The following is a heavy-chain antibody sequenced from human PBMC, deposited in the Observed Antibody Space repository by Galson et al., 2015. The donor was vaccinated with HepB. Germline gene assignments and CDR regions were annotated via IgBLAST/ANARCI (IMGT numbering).Heavy chain of an antibody. D-gene: IGHD6-25*01. J-gene: IGHJ4*02. Sequence: SLRLSCAASGFTFSRYAIDWVRQAPGKGLEWVACISSSSYIYYADSVKGRFTISRDNAKNSLYLQMNSLRAEDTAVYYCARDPGGEYFDYWGQGTLVTVSS. CDR1: GFTFSRYA. CDR2: ISSSSYI. CDR3: ARDPGGEYFDY. V-gene: IGHV3-21*01.